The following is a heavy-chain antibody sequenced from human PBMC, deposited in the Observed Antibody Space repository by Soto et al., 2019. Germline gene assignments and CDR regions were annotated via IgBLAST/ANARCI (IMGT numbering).Heavy chain of an antibody. D-gene: IGHD3-22*01. Sequence: SETLSLPCTVSGGSISSGGYYWSWIRQHPGKGLEWIGYIYYSGSTYYNPSLKSRVTISVDTSKNQFSLKLSSVTAADTAVYYCASSFRYYYDSSGRDAFDIWGQGTMVTVSS. CDR3: ASSFRYYYDSSGRDAFDI. CDR2: IYYSGST. CDR1: GGSISSGGYY. J-gene: IGHJ3*02. V-gene: IGHV4-31*03.